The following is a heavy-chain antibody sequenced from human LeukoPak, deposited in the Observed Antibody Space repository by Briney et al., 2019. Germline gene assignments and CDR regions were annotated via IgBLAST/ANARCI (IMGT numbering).Heavy chain of an antibody. Sequence: GGSLRLSCAASGFTFSSYWMHWVRHAPGKGLVWVSRINSDGSSTSYADSVKGRFTISRDNAKNTLYLQMNSLRAEDTAVYYCASRSGGYSYGSLDDYWGQGTLGTVSS. J-gene: IGHJ4*02. CDR1: GFTFSSYW. D-gene: IGHD5-18*01. CDR3: ASRSGGYSYGSLDDY. CDR2: INSDGSST. V-gene: IGHV3-74*01.